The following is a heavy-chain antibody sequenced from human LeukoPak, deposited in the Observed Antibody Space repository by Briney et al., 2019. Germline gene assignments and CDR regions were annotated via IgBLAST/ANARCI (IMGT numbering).Heavy chain of an antibody. J-gene: IGHJ4*02. CDR3: ARADNSGWSRQIDY. CDR2: IYPGDSDA. CDR1: GYSFTTYW. V-gene: IGHV5-51*01. Sequence: GESLKISCKGSGYSFTTYWIGWVRQMPGKGLEWMGIIYPGDSDARYSPSFQGQVTISADKSISTAWLQWGSLKASDTAMYYCARADNSGWSRQIDYWGQGTLVTVSS. D-gene: IGHD6-19*01.